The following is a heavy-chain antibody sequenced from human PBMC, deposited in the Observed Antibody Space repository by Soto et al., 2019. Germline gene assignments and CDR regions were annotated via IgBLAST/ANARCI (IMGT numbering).Heavy chain of an antibody. Sequence: ASVKVSCKASGYIFIGYYMHWVRQAPGQGPEWMGWINLNNGDTNYAQKFQGGVTVTRDTSISTAYMELSGLGGDDTAIYYCARARLSVVGRSPTGLDYWGQGTLVTVSS. J-gene: IGHJ4*02. CDR1: GYIFIGYY. D-gene: IGHD6-19*01. CDR3: ARARLSVVGRSPTGLDY. CDR2: INLNNGDT. V-gene: IGHV1-2*02.